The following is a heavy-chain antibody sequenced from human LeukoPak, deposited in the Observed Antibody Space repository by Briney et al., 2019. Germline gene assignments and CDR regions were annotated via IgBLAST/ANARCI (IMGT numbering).Heavy chain of an antibody. V-gene: IGHV3-23*01. Sequence: PGGSLRLSCAASGFTLSSYAMSWVRQAPGKGLEWVSVISGSGGSTYYADSVKGRFTISRDNSKNTLYLQMNSLRAEDTAVYYCAKEIYGDSTGGRFHHWGQGTLVTVSS. J-gene: IGHJ1*01. D-gene: IGHD4-17*01. CDR3: AKEIYGDSTGGRFHH. CDR2: ISGSGGST. CDR1: GFTLSSYA.